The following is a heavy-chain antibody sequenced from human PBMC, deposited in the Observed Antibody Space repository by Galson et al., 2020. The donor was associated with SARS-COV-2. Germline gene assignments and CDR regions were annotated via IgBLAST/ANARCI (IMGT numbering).Heavy chain of an antibody. CDR3: ARDLAGFYDSSGYYSYFDY. CDR2: VSFDGTIT. J-gene: IGHJ4*02. V-gene: IGHV3-30*04. CDR1: GISINSVA. Sequence: QLGESLKISCTASGISINSVAMHWVRQAPGKGPQWVAVVSFDGTITYYADSVKGRFSISRDNSKKTVFLQMNSLRPDDTAVYYCARDLAGFYDSSGYYSYFDYWGQGSLVTVSS. D-gene: IGHD3-22*01.